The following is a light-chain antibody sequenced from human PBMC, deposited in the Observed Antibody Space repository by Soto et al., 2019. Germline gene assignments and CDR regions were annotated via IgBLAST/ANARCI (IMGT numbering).Light chain of an antibody. CDR1: QSISSW. J-gene: IGKJ1*01. CDR3: QHYETYPA. V-gene: IGKV1-5*01. CDR2: DAS. Sequence: DIQMTQSPSTLSASVGDSVTIACRASQSISSWLAWYQQKPGIAPKLLISDASSLESGVPSRFSGSGSGTEFTLTISSLQPDDFATYYCQHYETYPAFGQGTKVESK.